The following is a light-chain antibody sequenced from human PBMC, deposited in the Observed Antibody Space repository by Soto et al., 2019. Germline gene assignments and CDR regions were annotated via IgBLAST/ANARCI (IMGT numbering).Light chain of an antibody. J-gene: IGLJ2*01. CDR1: SSDVGGYNY. Sequence: QSVLTQPRSVSGSPGQSVAVSCTGTSSDVGGYNYVSWYQQHPGKAPKLMIYDVSGRPSGVPDRFSGSKSGNTASLTISGLQAEDEADYYCCSYAATYAVFGGGTKLTVL. V-gene: IGLV2-11*01. CDR3: CSYAATYAV. CDR2: DVS.